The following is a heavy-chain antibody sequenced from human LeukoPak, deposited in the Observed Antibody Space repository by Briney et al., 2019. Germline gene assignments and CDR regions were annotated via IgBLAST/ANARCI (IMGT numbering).Heavy chain of an antibody. CDR2: FDPEDGET. CDR1: GYTLTELS. V-gene: IGHV1-24*01. J-gene: IGHJ4*02. Sequence: ASVKVSCKVSGYTLTELSMHWVRQAPGKGLEWMGGFDPEDGETIYAQKFQGRVTMTEDTSTDTAYMELSGLRSEDTAVYYCATYIFGVVIGEYYFDYWGQGTLVTVSS. CDR3: ATYIFGVVIGEYYFDY. D-gene: IGHD3-3*02.